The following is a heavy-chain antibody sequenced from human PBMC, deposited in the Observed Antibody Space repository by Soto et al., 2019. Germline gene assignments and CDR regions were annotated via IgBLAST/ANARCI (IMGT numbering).Heavy chain of an antibody. V-gene: IGHV1-18*01. CDR2: ISAYNGNT. Sequence: QVQLVQSGAEVKKPGASVKVSCKASGYTFTSYGISWVRQAPGQGLEWMGWISAYNGNTNYAQKLQGRVTMTTDTSTSTAYRELRSLRSDDTAVYYCARDTRSGIVVAPAAMYYYYGMDVGGQGTTVTVFS. J-gene: IGHJ6*02. CDR1: GYTFTSYG. D-gene: IGHD2-2*01. CDR3: ARDTRSGIVVAPAAMYYYYGMDV.